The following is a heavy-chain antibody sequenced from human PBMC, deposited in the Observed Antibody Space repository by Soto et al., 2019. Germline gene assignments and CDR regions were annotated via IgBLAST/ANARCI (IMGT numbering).Heavy chain of an antibody. CDR1: GGSISSYY. CDR2: IYYSGST. Sequence: KTSETLSLTCTVSGGSISSYYWSWIRQPPGKGLEWIGYIYYSGSTNYNPSLKSRVTISVDTSKNQFSLKLSSVTAADTAVYYCASLVPATGGIDYWGQGTLVTVSS. CDR3: ASLVPATGGIDY. D-gene: IGHD2-2*01. V-gene: IGHV4-59*01. J-gene: IGHJ4*02.